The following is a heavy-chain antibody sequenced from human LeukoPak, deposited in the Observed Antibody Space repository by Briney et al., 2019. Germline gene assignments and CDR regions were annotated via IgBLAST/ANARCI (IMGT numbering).Heavy chain of an antibody. CDR2: ITSDGGST. V-gene: IGHV3-74*01. CDR3: ARDRDGGKPAEFDP. CDR1: GFTFNTYW. Sequence: GGSLRLSCKVCGFTFNTYWMHWVRQDPGKGLVWVSRITSDGGSTAYADSVKGRFTISRDNAKNTLYLQMNSLRAEDTAVYYCARDRDGGKPAEFDPWGQGSLVIVSS. D-gene: IGHD4-23*01. J-gene: IGHJ5*02.